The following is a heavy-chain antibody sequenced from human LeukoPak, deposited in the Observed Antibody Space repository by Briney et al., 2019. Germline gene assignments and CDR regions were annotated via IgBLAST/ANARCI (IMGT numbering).Heavy chain of an antibody. V-gene: IGHV1-8*01. CDR1: GYTFTSYD. CDR2: MNPNSGNT. Sequence: GASVKVSCKASGYTFTSYDINWVRQATGQGLESMGWMNPNSGNTGYAQKFQGRVTMTRNTSISTAYMELSSLRSEDTAVYYCARRRIAAARFDYWGQGTLVTVSS. J-gene: IGHJ4*02. CDR3: ARRRIAAARFDY. D-gene: IGHD6-13*01.